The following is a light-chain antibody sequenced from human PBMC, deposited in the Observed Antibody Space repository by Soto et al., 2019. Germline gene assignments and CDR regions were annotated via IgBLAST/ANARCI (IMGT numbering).Light chain of an antibody. J-gene: IGLJ2*01. Sequence: QSALTQPASVSGSPGQSITISCTGTSRDVGGYNYVSWYQQHPGIAPKLMIYEVSHRPLGVSNRFSGSQSGNTASLTISGLQAEDEADYYCSSYTSSSTLVFGGGTKLTVL. CDR1: SRDVGGYNY. CDR2: EVS. V-gene: IGLV2-14*01. CDR3: SSYTSSSTLV.